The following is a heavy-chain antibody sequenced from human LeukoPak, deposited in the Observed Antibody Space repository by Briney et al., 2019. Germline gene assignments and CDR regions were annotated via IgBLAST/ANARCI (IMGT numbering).Heavy chain of an antibody. CDR1: GFTFDDYA. V-gene: IGHV3-9*01. Sequence: PGGSLRLSCAASGFTFDDYAMHWVRQAPGKGLEWVSGISWNSGSIGYADSVKGRFTISRDNAKNSLYLQMNSLRAEDTAVYYCARDRTWGHDGMDVWGQGTTVTVSS. CDR3: ARDRTWGHDGMDV. D-gene: IGHD1-26*01. J-gene: IGHJ6*02. CDR2: ISWNSGSI.